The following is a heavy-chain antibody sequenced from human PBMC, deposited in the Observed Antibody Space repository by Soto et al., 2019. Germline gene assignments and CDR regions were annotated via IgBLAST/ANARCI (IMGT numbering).Heavy chain of an antibody. CDR3: ARDQTHGYFDY. D-gene: IGHD2-8*01. CDR1: GYTFTSYG. V-gene: IGHV1-69*13. Sequence: SVKVSCKASGYTFTSYGISWVRQAPGQGLEWMGGIIPIFGTANYAQKFQGRVTITADESTSTAYMELSSLRSEDTAVYYCARDQTHGYFDYWGQGTLVTVSS. CDR2: IIPIFGTA. J-gene: IGHJ4*02.